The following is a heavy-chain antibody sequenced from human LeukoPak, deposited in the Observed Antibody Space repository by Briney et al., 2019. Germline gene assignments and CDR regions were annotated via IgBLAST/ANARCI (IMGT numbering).Heavy chain of an antibody. Sequence: SLRLSCAASGFTVSSNYMSWVRQAPGKGLEWGSVIYSDGRTYYADSVKGRFTISRDNSKNTLYLETNSLRAEDTAVYYCAKHRFESGGYHSTDWGQGTLVTVSS. J-gene: IGHJ4*02. CDR1: GFTVSSNY. CDR2: IYSDGRT. CDR3: AKHRFESGGYHSTD. V-gene: IGHV3-53*01. D-gene: IGHD3-22*01.